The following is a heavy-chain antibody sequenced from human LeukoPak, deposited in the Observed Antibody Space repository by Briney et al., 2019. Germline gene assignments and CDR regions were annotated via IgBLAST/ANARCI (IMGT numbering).Heavy chain of an antibody. CDR3: ARDQSSGWEIDY. Sequence: GASVKVSCKASGYTFTGYHMHWVRQAPGQGLEWMGWINPNSGGTNYAQKFQGRVTMTRDTSISTAYMELSRLRSDDTAVYYCARDQSSGWEIDYWGQGTLVTVSS. D-gene: IGHD6-19*01. CDR1: GYTFTGYH. CDR2: INPNSGGT. V-gene: IGHV1-2*02. J-gene: IGHJ4*02.